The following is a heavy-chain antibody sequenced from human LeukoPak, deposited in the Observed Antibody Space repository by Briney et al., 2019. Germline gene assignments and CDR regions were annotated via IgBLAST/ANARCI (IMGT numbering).Heavy chain of an antibody. CDR3: ARDAEAAGNDAFDI. V-gene: IGHV4-59*01. J-gene: IGHJ3*02. Sequence: SETLSLTCTVSGASISTYCWSWIRQPPGKGLEWIGYIYYSGNTNYNPSLKSRVTLSIDMSKNQFSLKLSSVTAADTAVYYCARDAEAAGNDAFDIWGQGTMVTVSS. CDR1: GASISTYC. D-gene: IGHD6-13*01. CDR2: IYYSGNT.